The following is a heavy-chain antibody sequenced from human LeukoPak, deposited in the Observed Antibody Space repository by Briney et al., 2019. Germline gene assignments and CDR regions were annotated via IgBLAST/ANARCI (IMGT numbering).Heavy chain of an antibody. CDR3: AREDCSGGSCYSLLMGV. Sequence: PSETLSLTCTVSGGSISSYYWSWIRQPAGKGLEWIGRIYTSGSTNYNPSLKSRVTMSVDTSKNQFSLKLSSVTAADTAVYYCAREDCSGGSCYSLLMGVWGKGTTVTVSS. D-gene: IGHD2-15*01. CDR2: IYTSGST. J-gene: IGHJ6*03. V-gene: IGHV4-4*07. CDR1: GGSISSYY.